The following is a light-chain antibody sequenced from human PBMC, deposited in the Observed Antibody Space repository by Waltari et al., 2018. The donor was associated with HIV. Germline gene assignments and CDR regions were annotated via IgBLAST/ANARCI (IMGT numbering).Light chain of an antibody. CDR3: QSTDSSGTYVI. J-gene: IGLJ2*01. CDR2: KDS. CDR1: TLPKQY. V-gene: IGLV3-25*03. Sequence: SYELTQPPSVSVSQGQTARTPCYGETLPKQYAFWYEQKPGTAPVLVMYKDSERPSGIPERFSGSSSGTQVTLTVSGVQAEDEAAYYCQSTDSSGTYVIFGGGTKLTVL.